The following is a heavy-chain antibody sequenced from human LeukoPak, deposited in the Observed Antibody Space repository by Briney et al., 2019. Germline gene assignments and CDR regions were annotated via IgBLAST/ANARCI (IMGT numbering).Heavy chain of an antibody. Sequence: GGSLRLSCAASGFTFSSYGTHWVRQAPGKGLEWVAFIRYDGSNKYYADSVKGRFTISRDNSKNTLYLQMNSLRAEDTAVYYCAREGDIVVVPVAYWGQGTLVTVSS. CDR1: GFTFSSYG. J-gene: IGHJ4*02. V-gene: IGHV3-30*02. D-gene: IGHD2-2*01. CDR3: AREGDIVVVPVAY. CDR2: IRYDGSNK.